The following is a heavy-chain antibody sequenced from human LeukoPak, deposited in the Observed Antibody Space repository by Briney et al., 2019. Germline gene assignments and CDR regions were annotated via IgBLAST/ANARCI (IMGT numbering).Heavy chain of an antibody. V-gene: IGHV3-7*01. CDR1: GFTFSRYW. D-gene: IGHD3-10*01. J-gene: IGHJ4*02. Sequence: GGSLRLSCAASGFTFSRYWMTWVRQAPGKGLEWVADIKEDGSEKYYVDSVKGRFTISRDNAKNSLFLQMISLRAEDTAVYYCALTPDYYGSGSFDYWGQGTLVTVSS. CDR2: IKEDGSEK. CDR3: ALTPDYYGSGSFDY.